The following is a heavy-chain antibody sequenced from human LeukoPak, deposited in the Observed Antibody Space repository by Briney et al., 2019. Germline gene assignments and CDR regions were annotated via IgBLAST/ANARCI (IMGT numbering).Heavy chain of an antibody. Sequence: SETLSLTCAVSGGSFSGYYWSWIRQPPGKGLEWIGEINHSGSTNYNPSLKSRVTISVDTYKNQFSLKLSSVTAANTAVYYCARATVVTPYYFDYWGQGTLVTVSS. D-gene: IGHD4-23*01. CDR1: GGSFSGYY. V-gene: IGHV4-34*01. CDR2: INHSGST. CDR3: ARATVVTPYYFDY. J-gene: IGHJ4*02.